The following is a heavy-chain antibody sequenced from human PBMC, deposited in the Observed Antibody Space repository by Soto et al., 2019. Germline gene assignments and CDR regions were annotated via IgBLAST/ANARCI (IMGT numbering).Heavy chain of an antibody. CDR2: VIPSIESP. J-gene: IGHJ4*02. CDR1: GGTFSTYS. V-gene: IGHV1-69*18. Sequence: QVQLVQSGAEVKKPGSSVQVSCKTSGGTFSTYSIIWVRQAPGQGLEWLGSVIPSIESPNYAQKLQGRVTITADESTSTVFLELSSLKSDDTAGYFCARGSEEWPNLGFFDSWGQGTLVTVSS. D-gene: IGHD3-3*01. CDR3: ARGSEEWPNLGFFDS.